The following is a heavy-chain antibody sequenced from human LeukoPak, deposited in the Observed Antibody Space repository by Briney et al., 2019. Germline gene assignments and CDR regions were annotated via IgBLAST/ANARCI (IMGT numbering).Heavy chain of an antibody. J-gene: IGHJ4*02. CDR3: VITVAGIDY. CDR1: GLSVSGNY. Sequence: RGSLRPSRAASGLSVSGNYMSWVRETPGKGLERVSVIYSGDSSYYTDSVKGRFTISRDNSNNTLCLQMKSLRAEDTAVYYCVITVAGIDYWGQGTLVTVS. CDR2: IYSGDSS. V-gene: IGHV3-66*01. D-gene: IGHD6-19*01.